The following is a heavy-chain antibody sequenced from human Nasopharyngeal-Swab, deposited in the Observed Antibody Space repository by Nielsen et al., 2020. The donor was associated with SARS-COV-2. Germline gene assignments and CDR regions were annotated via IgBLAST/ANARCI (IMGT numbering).Heavy chain of an antibody. J-gene: IGHJ6*02. CDR1: GGSVSSGSYY. Sequence: SETLSLTCTVSGGSVSSGSYYWSWIRQPPGKGLEWIGYIYYSGSTYYNPSLKSRVTISLDTSKNQFSLRLSSVTAADTAVYYCARRIVGASGSMDVWGQGTTVTVSS. CDR3: ARRIVGASGSMDV. D-gene: IGHD1-26*01. V-gene: IGHV4-61*01. CDR2: IYYSGST.